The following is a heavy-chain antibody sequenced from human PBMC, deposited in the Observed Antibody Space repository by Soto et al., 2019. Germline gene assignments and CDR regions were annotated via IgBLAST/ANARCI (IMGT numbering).Heavy chain of an antibody. J-gene: IGHJ4*02. CDR3: AGASSRVSSVVAAY. Sequence: PGGSLRLSCAASGFTFSSYSMNWVRQAPGKGLEWVSSISSSSSYIYYADSVKGRFTISRDNAKNSLYMQLSNLRSDDTTVYYCAGASSRVSSVVAAYWGQGTLVTVSS. V-gene: IGHV3-21*04. D-gene: IGHD2-15*01. CDR1: GFTFSSYS. CDR2: ISSSSSYI.